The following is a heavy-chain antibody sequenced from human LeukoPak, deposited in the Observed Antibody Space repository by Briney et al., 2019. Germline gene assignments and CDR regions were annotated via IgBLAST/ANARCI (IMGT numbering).Heavy chain of an antibody. Sequence: GRSLRLSCTASGFTFGDYAMSWVRQAPGKGLEWVGFIRSKAYGGTTEYAASVKGRFTISRDDSKSIAYLQMNSLKTEDTAVYYCTREGSSGYYFYYFDYWGQGTLVTVSS. V-gene: IGHV3-49*04. CDR1: GFTFGDYA. CDR2: IRSKAYGGTT. D-gene: IGHD3-22*01. J-gene: IGHJ4*02. CDR3: TREGSSGYYFYYFDY.